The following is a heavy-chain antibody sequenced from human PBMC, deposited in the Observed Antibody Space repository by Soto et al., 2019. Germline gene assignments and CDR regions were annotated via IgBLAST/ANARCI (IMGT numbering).Heavy chain of an antibody. CDR3: AKGGAIVAAGTRVYLYNAMDV. D-gene: IGHD1-26*01. Sequence: ASVTVSCKASGYTFTGHYMHWVRQAPGQGLEWMGWINTNSGDTYLEQRFQGRVTMNRDTSIGTAYMELRGLTSDDTAEYYCAKGGAIVAAGTRVYLYNAMDVWGQGTTVTVSS. CDR1: GYTFTGHY. J-gene: IGHJ6*02. V-gene: IGHV1-2*02. CDR2: INTNSGDT.